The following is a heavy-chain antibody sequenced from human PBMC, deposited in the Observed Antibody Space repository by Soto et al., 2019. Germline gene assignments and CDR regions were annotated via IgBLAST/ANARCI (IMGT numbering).Heavy chain of an antibody. CDR3: TKSLNIHWQNYFDP. CDR2: TSGSDGNT. Sequence: EVQILDSGGDLVQPGGSLRLSCVASGFTFSSSAMNWVRQAPGKGLEWVSVTSGSDGNTYYADSVKGRFTISRDNSKNTLYLDMNSLRVEDTAIYDCTKSLNIHWQNYFDPWGQGTLVTVSS. D-gene: IGHD1-7*01. CDR1: GFTFSSSA. V-gene: IGHV3-23*01. J-gene: IGHJ5*02.